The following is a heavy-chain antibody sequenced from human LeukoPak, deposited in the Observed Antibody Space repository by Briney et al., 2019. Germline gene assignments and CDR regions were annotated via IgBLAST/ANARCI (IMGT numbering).Heavy chain of an antibody. D-gene: IGHD5-24*01. CDR1: GGTFSSYA. V-gene: IGHV1-69*05. Sequence: SVKVSCKASGGTFSSYAISWVRQAPGQGLEWMGGIIPIFGTANYAQKFQGRVTITTDESTSTAYMELSSLRSEDTAVHYCARGDGYNYLDYWGQGTLSPSPQ. J-gene: IGHJ4*02. CDR2: IIPIFGTA. CDR3: ARGDGYNYLDY.